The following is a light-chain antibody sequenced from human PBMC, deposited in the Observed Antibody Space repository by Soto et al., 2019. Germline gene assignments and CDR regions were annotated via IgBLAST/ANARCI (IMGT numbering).Light chain of an antibody. CDR2: EVN. V-gene: IGLV2-14*01. CDR3: QSYDSSLSGSG. Sequence: QSALTQPASVSGSPGQSVTISCTGTSSDVGDYEYVSWYQQYPGKAPKLLIYEVNNRPSGVPDRFSGSKSGTSASLAITGLQAEDEADYYCQSYDSSLSGSGFGGGTKVTVL. J-gene: IGLJ2*01. CDR1: SSDVGDYEY.